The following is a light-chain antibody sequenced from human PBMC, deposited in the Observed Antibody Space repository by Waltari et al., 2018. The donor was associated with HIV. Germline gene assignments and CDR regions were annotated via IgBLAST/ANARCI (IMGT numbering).Light chain of an antibody. CDR1: QNIGSF. J-gene: IGKJ3*01. CDR2: AS. V-gene: IGKV1-39*01. CDR3: LQTYSRPRT. Sequence: DIQMTQSPSPLSASVGDSVTITCRASQNIGSFLSWYQHKPGQTPKLLISASTLQRGVPSRFSGGGSGTDFTLTITGLQPEDFTTYCCLQTYSRPRTFGPGTKVDFK.